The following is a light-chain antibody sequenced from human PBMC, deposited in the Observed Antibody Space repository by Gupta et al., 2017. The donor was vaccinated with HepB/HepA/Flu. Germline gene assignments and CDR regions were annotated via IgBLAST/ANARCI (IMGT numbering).Light chain of an antibody. CDR2: KAS. CDR1: QSISTW. V-gene: IGKV1-5*03. Sequence: DIQMTQSPSTLSASVGDRVTITCRASQSISTWLAWYQQKPGKAPKVLIYKASSLESGVPSRFSGSGSGTEFTLTISSLQPDDFATYYCQQYNSHGTFGQGTKVAIK. CDR3: QQYNSHGT. J-gene: IGKJ1*01.